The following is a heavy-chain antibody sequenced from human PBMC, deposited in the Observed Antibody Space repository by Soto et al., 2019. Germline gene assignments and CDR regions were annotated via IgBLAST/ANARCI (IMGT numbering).Heavy chain of an antibody. J-gene: IGHJ5*02. CDR2: INPNTGGT. CDR1: GYTFTAYY. CDR3: ARGYCSGGSCWEGGNWFDP. D-gene: IGHD2-15*01. Sequence: QVQLVQSGAEVKKPGASVKVSCKAYGYTFTAYYMHWVRQAPGQGLEWMGWINPNTGGTNYAQKFQGWVTMTRDTSIRTAYMELSGLRSDDTAVYYCARGYCSGGSCWEGGNWFDPWGQGTLVTVSS. V-gene: IGHV1-2*04.